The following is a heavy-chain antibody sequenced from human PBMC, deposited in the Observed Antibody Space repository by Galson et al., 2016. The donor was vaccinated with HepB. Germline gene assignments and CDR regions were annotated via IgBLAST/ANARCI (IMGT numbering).Heavy chain of an antibody. V-gene: IGHV1-69*13. CDR2: IIPLFGTS. J-gene: IGHJ4*02. CDR3: ARAHWGNRGIYYFDY. Sequence: SVKVSCKASGGTFTTYPISWVRQAPGQGLEWMGGIIPLFGTSNYAQKFQGRVTITADASTSTAYMEPSTLGSEDTAVYYCARAHWGNRGIYYFDYWGQGTLVTVSS. CDR1: GGTFTTYP. D-gene: IGHD3-16*01.